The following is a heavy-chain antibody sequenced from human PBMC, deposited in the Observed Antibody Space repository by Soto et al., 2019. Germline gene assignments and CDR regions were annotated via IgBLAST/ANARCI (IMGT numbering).Heavy chain of an antibody. V-gene: IGHV3-30-3*01. Sequence: LRLSCAASGFTFSSYAMHWVRQAPGKGLEWVAVISYDGSNKYYADSVKGRFTISRDNSKNTLYLQMNSLRAEDTAVYYCARDLGIAAPHYWGQGTLVTVSS. CDR3: ARDLGIAAPHY. CDR1: GFTFSSYA. D-gene: IGHD6-13*01. J-gene: IGHJ4*02. CDR2: ISYDGSNK.